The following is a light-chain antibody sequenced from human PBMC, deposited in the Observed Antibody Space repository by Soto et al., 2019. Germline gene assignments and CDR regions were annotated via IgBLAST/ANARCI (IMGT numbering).Light chain of an antibody. Sequence: DIQMTQSPSTLSGSVGDRVTITCRASQTINRWLAWYQQKPGEVPKLLIYKASVLESGVPSRFSGSGSGTEFTLTISRLQPEDVATYYCQHWSFGQGTKVEIK. CDR1: QTINRW. V-gene: IGKV1-5*03. J-gene: IGKJ1*01. CDR2: KAS. CDR3: QHWS.